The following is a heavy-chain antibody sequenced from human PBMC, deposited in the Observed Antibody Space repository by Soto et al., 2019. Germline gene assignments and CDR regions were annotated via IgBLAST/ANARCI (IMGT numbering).Heavy chain of an antibody. CDR1: GFTFDNVW. J-gene: IGHJ4*02. CDR2: IKSKTDGGTT. Sequence: EVQLVESGGGLVKPGGSLRLSCAVSGFTFDNVWMNWVRQAPGKGLEWVGRIKSKTDGGTTDYAAPVKGRFTISRGDSKNMLYLQMNSLKTDDTGMYFCTTGRDDLLYWGPGHLVTVSS. V-gene: IGHV3-15*07. D-gene: IGHD1-26*01. CDR3: TTGRDDLLY.